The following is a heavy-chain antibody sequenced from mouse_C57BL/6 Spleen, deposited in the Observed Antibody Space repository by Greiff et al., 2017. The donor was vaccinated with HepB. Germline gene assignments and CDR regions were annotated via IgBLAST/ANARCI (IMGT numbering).Heavy chain of an antibody. CDR3: ARSGTRAWFAY. Sequence: VQLQQSGAELVKPGASVKISCKASGYAFSSYWMNWVKQRPGKGLEWIGQIYPGDGDTNYNGKFKGKATLTADKSSSAAYMQLSSLTSEDSAVYFCARSGTRAWFAYWGQGTLVTVSA. D-gene: IGHD3-2*02. CDR2: IYPGDGDT. V-gene: IGHV1-80*01. J-gene: IGHJ3*01. CDR1: GYAFSSYW.